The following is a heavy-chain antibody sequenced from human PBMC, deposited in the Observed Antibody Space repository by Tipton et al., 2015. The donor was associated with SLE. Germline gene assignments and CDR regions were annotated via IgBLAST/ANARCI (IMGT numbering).Heavy chain of an antibody. Sequence: TLSLTCTVSGGSISSYYWGWIRQPPGKGLEWIGSIYYSGSTHYNPSLKSRVTISVDTSKNQFSLKLSSVTAADTAVYYCARVRAYAGAFDIWGQGTMVTVSS. CDR2: IYYSGST. V-gene: IGHV4-39*07. J-gene: IGHJ3*02. CDR1: GGSISSYY. D-gene: IGHD2-8*01. CDR3: ARVRAYAGAFDI.